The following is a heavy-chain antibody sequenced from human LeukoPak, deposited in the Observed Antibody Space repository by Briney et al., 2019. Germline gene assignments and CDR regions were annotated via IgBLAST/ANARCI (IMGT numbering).Heavy chain of an antibody. CDR2: INHSGST. V-gene: IGHV4-34*01. D-gene: IGHD2-15*01. Sequence: ASETLSLTCAVYGGSFSDYYWSWIRQPPGKGLEWIGEINHSGSTKYNPSLKRRVSISVDTSKNQFSLKLSSVTAADTAVYYCARGVGSHWYFDLWGRGTPVTVYS. CDR3: ARGVGSHWYFDL. CDR1: GGSFSDYY. J-gene: IGHJ2*01.